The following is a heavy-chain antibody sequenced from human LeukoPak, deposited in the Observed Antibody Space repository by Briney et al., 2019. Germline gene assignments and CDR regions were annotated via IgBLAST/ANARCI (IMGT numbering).Heavy chain of an antibody. V-gene: IGHV3-11*01. CDR2: ISSSGSTI. CDR3: ARELSYYYDSSGYHFPFQH. Sequence: GGSLRLSCAASGFTFSDYYMSWIRQAPGKGLEWVSYISSSGSTIYYADSVKGRFTISRDNAMNLLYLQMNSLRAEDTAVYYCARELSYYYDSSGYHFPFQHWGQGTLVTVSS. D-gene: IGHD3-22*01. CDR1: GFTFSDYY. J-gene: IGHJ1*01.